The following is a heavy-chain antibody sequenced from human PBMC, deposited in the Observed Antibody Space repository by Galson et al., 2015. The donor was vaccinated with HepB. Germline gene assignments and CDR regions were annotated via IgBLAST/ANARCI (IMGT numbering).Heavy chain of an antibody. D-gene: IGHD3-16*01. J-gene: IGHJ6*03. CDR2: IYSGDST. V-gene: IGHV3-53*01. CDR1: GFTVSSNY. CDR3: ARGQGIMEDFYMDV. Sequence: SLRLSCAASGFTVSSNYMNWVRQAPGKGLEWVSVIYSGDSTYYADSVKGRFTFASDISRNTLHLQMNSLRAEDTAVYYCARGQGIMEDFYMDVWGKGTTVTVSS.